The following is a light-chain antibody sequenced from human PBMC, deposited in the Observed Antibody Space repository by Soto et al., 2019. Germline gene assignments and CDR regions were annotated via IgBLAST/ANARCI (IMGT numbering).Light chain of an antibody. CDR2: EVS. V-gene: IGLV2-14*01. CDR1: SSDVGGYNF. CDR3: SSYTRSSTVV. Sequence: QSVLTQPGSVSGSPGQSITISCTGASSDVGGYNFVSWYQQHPGRAPKLMIYEVSNRPSGVSNRFSGSKSDNTASLTISGLQAEDEADYYCSSYTRSSTVVFGGGTQLTVL. J-gene: IGLJ2*01.